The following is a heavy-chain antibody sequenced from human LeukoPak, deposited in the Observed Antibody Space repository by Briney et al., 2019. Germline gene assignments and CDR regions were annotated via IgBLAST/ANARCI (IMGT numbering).Heavy chain of an antibody. CDR1: GFTFSSYA. V-gene: IGHV3-23*01. CDR2: ISGSGGST. J-gene: IGHJ4*02. D-gene: IGHD2-21*01. Sequence: GGSLRLSCAASGFTFSSYAMSWVRQAPGKGLEWVSAISGSGGSTYYADSVKGRSTISRDNSKNTLYLQMNSLRAEDTAVYYCAKDLRYCGGDCYNHAFDYWGQGTLVTVSS. CDR3: AKDLRYCGGDCYNHAFDY.